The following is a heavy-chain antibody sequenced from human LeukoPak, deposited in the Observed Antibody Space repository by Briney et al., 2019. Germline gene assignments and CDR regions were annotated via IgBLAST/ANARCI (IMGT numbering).Heavy chain of an antibody. Sequence: ASVKVSCKASGYTLTSYGISWVRQAPGQGLEWMGWISAYNGNTNYAQKLQGRVTMTTDTSTSTAYMELRSLRSDDTAVYYCARDRAYCSSTSCSDAFDIWGQGTMVTVSS. CDR1: GYTLTSYG. D-gene: IGHD2-2*01. V-gene: IGHV1-18*01. J-gene: IGHJ3*02. CDR2: ISAYNGNT. CDR3: ARDRAYCSSTSCSDAFDI.